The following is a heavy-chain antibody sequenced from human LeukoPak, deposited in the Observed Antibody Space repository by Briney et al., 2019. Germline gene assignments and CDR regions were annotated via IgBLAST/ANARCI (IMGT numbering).Heavy chain of an antibody. CDR3: ARHRGYSYGLSGWFDP. Sequence: GESLKISCKGSGYSFTSYWYGWVRQMPGKGLEWMGIIYPDDSDTRYSPSFQGQVTISADKSISTAYLQWSSLKASDTAMYYCARHRGYSYGLSGWFDPWGQGTLVTVSS. V-gene: IGHV5-51*01. J-gene: IGHJ5*02. CDR1: GYSFTSYW. CDR2: IYPDDSDT. D-gene: IGHD5-18*01.